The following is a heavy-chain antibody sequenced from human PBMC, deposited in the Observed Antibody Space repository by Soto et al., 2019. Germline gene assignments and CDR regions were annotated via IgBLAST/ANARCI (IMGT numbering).Heavy chain of an antibody. CDR3: ARGLSLYCTNGVCSTRAPFDY. V-gene: IGHV3-30-3*01. J-gene: IGHJ4*02. CDR2: ISYDGSNK. Sequence: QVQLVESGGGVVQPGRSLRLSCAASGFTFSSYAMHWVRQAPGKGLEWVAVISYDGSNKYYADSVKGRFTISRDNSKNTLYLQMNSLTAEDTAVYYCARGLSLYCTNGVCSTRAPFDYWGQGTLVTVSS. CDR1: GFTFSSYA. D-gene: IGHD2-8*01.